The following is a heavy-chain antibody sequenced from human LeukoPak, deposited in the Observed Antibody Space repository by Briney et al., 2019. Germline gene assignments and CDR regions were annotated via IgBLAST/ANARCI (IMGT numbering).Heavy chain of an antibody. J-gene: IGHJ4*02. V-gene: IGHV3-23*01. CDR3: AKDLPGISVAAY. Sequence: PGGSLRLSCAASGFTVSGNYMSWVRQAPGKGLEWVSAISGSGASTYYADSVKGRFTISRDNSKNTLYLQMNSLRAEDTAVYYCAKDLPGISVAAYWGQGTLVTVSS. CDR1: GFTVSGNY. D-gene: IGHD6-19*01. CDR2: ISGSGAST.